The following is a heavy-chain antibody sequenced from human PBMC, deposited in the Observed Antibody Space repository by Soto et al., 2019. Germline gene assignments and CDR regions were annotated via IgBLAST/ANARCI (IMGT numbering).Heavy chain of an antibody. CDR3: ARDLWGYCGTDCYPLDV. V-gene: IGHV4-39*07. J-gene: IGHJ6*02. CDR1: GASMSSGGYY. D-gene: IGHD2-21*02. CDR2: INNSGST. Sequence: SETLSLTCTVSGASMSSGGYYWTWIRQPPGKGLEWIGEINNSGSTNYNPSLKSRVTISVDTSKNQFSLKLSSVTAADTAVYYCARDLWGYCGTDCYPLDVWGQGTTVTVSS.